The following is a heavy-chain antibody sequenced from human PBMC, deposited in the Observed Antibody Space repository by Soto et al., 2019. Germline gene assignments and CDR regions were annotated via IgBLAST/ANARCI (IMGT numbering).Heavy chain of an antibody. CDR1: GFTFSDSY. V-gene: IGHV3-11*01. CDR3: ARVSCRDKYGMDV. CDR2: ITFSGNTV. Sequence: GGSLRLSCAASGFTFSDSYMSWIRQAPGKGLEWISYITFSGNTVYYADSLKGRFTLSRDNAKNSLYLQMNRLRAEYTAVYYCARVSCRDKYGMDVWGQGTTVTVSS. J-gene: IGHJ6*02.